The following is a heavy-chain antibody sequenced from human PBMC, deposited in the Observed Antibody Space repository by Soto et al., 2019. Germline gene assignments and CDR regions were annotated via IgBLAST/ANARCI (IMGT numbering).Heavy chain of an antibody. CDR1: GYTFTDYY. J-gene: IGHJ3*01. V-gene: IGHV1-2*02. CDR3: ARLRTAVAGDAFDV. D-gene: IGHD6-19*01. CDR2: INPNSADT. Sequence: QVQLVQSGAEGKTPGASVKVSCKASGYTFTDYYLHWVRQAPGQRLEGMGWINPNSADTHFAQKFQARVTMPRDPSISTAFMELSSLPSDGTAMYFCARLRTAVAGDAFDVWGQGTMVTVSS.